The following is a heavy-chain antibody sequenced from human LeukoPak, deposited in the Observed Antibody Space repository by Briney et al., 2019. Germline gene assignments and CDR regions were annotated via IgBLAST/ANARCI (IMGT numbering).Heavy chain of an antibody. D-gene: IGHD3-10*01. J-gene: IGHJ3*02. Sequence: SETLSLTCAVYGGSFSGYYWSWICQPPGKGLEWIGEINHSGSTYYNPSLKSRVIILFDTAKNHFSLNLSSVTAADTAVYYCARSDGYGLVGIWGQGTMVTVSS. CDR1: GGSFSGYY. CDR2: INHSGST. V-gene: IGHV4-34*01. CDR3: ARSDGYGLVGI.